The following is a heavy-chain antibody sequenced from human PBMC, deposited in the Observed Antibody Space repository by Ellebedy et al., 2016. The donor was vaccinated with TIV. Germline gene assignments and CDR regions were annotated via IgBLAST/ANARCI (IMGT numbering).Heavy chain of an antibody. V-gene: IGHV4-30-4*01. Sequence: SETLSLXXTVSGGSISSGDYYWSWFRQPPGKGLEWIGYIYYSGSTYYNPSLKSRVTISVDTSKNQFSLKLSSVTAADTAVYYCANGGSGRNWFDPWGQGTLVTVSS. CDR1: GGSISSGDYY. D-gene: IGHD3-10*01. CDR3: ANGGSGRNWFDP. J-gene: IGHJ5*02. CDR2: IYYSGST.